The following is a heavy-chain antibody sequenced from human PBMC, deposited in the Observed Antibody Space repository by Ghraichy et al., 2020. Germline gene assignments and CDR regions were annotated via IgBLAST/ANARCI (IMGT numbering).Heavy chain of an antibody. J-gene: IGHJ4*02. CDR3: AKGRYSSGWLFDF. V-gene: IGHV3-23*01. Sequence: GGSLRLSCAASGFSFSSYAMSWVRQAPGKGLEWVSSISGSGGSTYYPDSVRGRFSISRDNSKDTLYLQMNSLRADDTAVYYCAKGRYSSGWLFDFWGQGTLVTVSS. CDR1: GFSFSSYA. CDR2: ISGSGGST. D-gene: IGHD6-19*01.